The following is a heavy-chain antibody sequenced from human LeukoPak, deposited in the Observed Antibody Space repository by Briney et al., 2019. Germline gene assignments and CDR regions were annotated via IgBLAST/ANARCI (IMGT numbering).Heavy chain of an antibody. Sequence: GGSLRLSCAASGFTVSSNYMSWVRQAPGKGLEWVSVIYSGGSTYYADSVKGRFTISRDNSKNTLYLQMNSLRAEDTAVYYCASPYPYDYVWGSYRDSLPLEHWGQGTLVTVSS. V-gene: IGHV3-53*01. CDR1: GFTVSSNY. D-gene: IGHD3-16*02. CDR2: IYSGGST. CDR3: ASPYPYDYVWGSYRDSLPLEH. J-gene: IGHJ1*01.